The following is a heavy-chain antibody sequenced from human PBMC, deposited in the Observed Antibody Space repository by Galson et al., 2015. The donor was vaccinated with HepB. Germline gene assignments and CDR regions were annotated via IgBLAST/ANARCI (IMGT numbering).Heavy chain of an antibody. D-gene: IGHD3-10*01. CDR3: ARVARPLGVTGPDYYYYGMDV. J-gene: IGHJ6*02. CDR2: ISSSSSTI. CDR1: GFTFSSYS. V-gene: IGHV3-48*04. Sequence: SLRLSCAASGFTFSSYSMNWVRQAPGKGLEWVSYISSSSSTIYYADSVKGRFTISRDNAKNSLYLQMNSLRAEDTAVYYCARVARPLGVTGPDYYYYGMDVWGQGTTVTVSS.